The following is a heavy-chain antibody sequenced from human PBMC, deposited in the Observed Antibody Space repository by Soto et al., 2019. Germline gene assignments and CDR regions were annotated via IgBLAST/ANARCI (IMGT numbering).Heavy chain of an antibody. CDR3: ARHGGYYFDY. V-gene: IGHV4-34*01. J-gene: IGHJ4*02. D-gene: IGHD3-16*01. CDR2: IHHSGNT. Sequence: SETLSLTCSIFGGSLSGSYWSWIRQPPGKVLEWIGEIHHSGNTIYNPSLKSRVTISLDTSEKQFSLKLSSVTAADTAVYYCARHGGYYFDYWGQEALVNVSS. CDR1: GGSLSGSY.